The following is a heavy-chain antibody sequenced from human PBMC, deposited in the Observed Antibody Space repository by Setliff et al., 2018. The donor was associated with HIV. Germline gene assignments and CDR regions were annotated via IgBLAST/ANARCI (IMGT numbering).Heavy chain of an antibody. V-gene: IGHV4-59*12. Sequence: KTSETLSLTCTVSGGSISSYYWSWIRQPPGKGLEWIGYIYYSGNTYNNPSLNSRISISVDMSKNKFPLKLSSLTAADTAVYYCARGGLGVVTSFDSWGPGTLVTVSS. CDR3: ARGGLGVVTSFDS. J-gene: IGHJ4*02. CDR2: IYYSGNT. CDR1: GGSISSYY. D-gene: IGHD3-3*01.